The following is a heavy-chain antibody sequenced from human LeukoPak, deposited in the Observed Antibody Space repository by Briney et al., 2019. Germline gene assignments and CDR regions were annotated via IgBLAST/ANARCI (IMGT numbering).Heavy chain of an antibody. CDR3: ARYYYDSSGYYHGDYFDY. V-gene: IGHV1-18*01. CDR2: ISAYNGNT. Sequence: ASVKVSCKASGYTFTSYGISWVRQAPGQGLEWMGWISAYNGNTNYAQKLQGRVTMTTDTSTSTAYMELRSLRSDDTAVYHCARYYYDSSGYYHGDYFDYWGQGTLVTVSS. J-gene: IGHJ4*02. CDR1: GYTFTSYG. D-gene: IGHD3-22*01.